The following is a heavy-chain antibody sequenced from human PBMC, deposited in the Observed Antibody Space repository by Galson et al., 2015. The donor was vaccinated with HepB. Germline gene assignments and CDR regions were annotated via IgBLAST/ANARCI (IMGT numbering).Heavy chain of an antibody. CDR1: QFTFSTYA. CDR3: AGDSQGDPFDY. CDR2: ISYDGNSK. V-gene: IGHV3-30*04. J-gene: IGHJ4*02. D-gene: IGHD3-16*01. Sequence: SLRLSCAASQFTFSTYAMHWVRQAPGKGLEWVAVISYDGNSKSYAHSVEGRFTISRDNYKNKLDLQMNSLRAEDTAFDYCAGDSQGDPFDYWGQGTLVIVS.